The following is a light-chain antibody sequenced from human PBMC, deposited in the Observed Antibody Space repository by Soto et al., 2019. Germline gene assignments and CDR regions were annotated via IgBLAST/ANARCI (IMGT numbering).Light chain of an antibody. CDR3: AAWDDSLNAPV. J-gene: IGLJ2*01. CDR1: SSNIGSNA. V-gene: IGLV1-36*01. CDR2: YDD. Sequence: QLVLTQPPSVSEAPRQRVTISCSGTSSNIGSNAVNWYQQLPGKAPKLLIYYDDLLPSGVSDRFSGSKSGTSASLAISGLQSEDEADYYCAAWDDSLNAPVFGGGTKVTVL.